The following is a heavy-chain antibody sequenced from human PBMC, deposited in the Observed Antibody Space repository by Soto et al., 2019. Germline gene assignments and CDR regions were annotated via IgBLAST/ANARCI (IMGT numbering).Heavy chain of an antibody. Sequence: GGSLRLSCAASGFSVSNSYISWVRQAPGKGLKWVSTLYSGGNPYYADSVRGRFTISSDISKNSVYLQMNSLRAEDTAVYYCARGLFNSGWYEGNWLDPWGQGTVVTVSS. J-gene: IGHJ5*02. D-gene: IGHD6-19*01. V-gene: IGHV3-53*01. CDR1: GFSVSNSY. CDR3: ARGLFNSGWYEGNWLDP. CDR2: LYSGGNP.